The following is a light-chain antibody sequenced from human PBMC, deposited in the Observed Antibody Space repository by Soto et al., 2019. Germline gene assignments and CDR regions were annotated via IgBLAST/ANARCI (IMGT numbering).Light chain of an antibody. Sequence: GDGVTITCRASQSISSYLNWYQQKPGKAPKLLIYAASSLQSGVPSRFSGSGSGTDFTLTISSLQPEDFATYYCQPSYTTPRTFGQGTRVEIK. CDR1: QSISSY. CDR3: QPSYTTPRT. V-gene: IGKV1-39*01. CDR2: AAS. J-gene: IGKJ1*01.